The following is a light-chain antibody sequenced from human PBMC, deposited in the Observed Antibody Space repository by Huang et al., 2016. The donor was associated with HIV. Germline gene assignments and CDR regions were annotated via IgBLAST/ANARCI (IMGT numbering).Light chain of an antibody. J-gene: IGKJ4*01. V-gene: IGKV3-15*01. Sequence: EIVMTQSPAPLSVSPGERATLFCRASQSVSTNLAWYPQKLGQAPRLLIYGASTRATGIPARFSGSGSGTEFTLTISSLQSEDFAVYYCQQYNNWPPPFGGGTKVEIK. CDR1: QSVSTN. CDR3: QQYNNWPPP. CDR2: GAS.